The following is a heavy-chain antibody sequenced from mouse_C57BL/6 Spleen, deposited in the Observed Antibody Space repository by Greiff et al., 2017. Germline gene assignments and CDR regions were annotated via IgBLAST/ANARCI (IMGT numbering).Heavy chain of an antibody. J-gene: IGHJ3*01. CDR1: GFTFSDYG. V-gene: IGHV5-17*01. D-gene: IGHD2-4*01. CDR2: ISSGSSTI. Sequence: EVKLVESGGGLVKPGGSLKLSCAASGFTFSDYGMHWVRQAPEKGLEWVAYISSGSSTIYYADTVKGRFTISRDNAKNTLFLQMTSLRSEDTAMYYCARRRYDYDGWFAYWGQGTLVTVSA. CDR3: ARRRYDYDGWFAY.